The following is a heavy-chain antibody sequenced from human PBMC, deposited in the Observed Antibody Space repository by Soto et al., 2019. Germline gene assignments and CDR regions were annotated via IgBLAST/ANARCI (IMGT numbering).Heavy chain of an antibody. Sequence: SETRSLTCTVSGGSISSYYWSWIRQSPGKRLEWIGYIYFSGSTNYNPSLKSRVTISGDTSKNQFSLKLTSVTAADTAVYYCARVEYSGYPRIWGQGTLVTSPQ. CDR2: IYFSGST. CDR1: GGSISSYY. J-gene: IGHJ4*02. D-gene: IGHD5-12*01. CDR3: ARVEYSGYPRI. V-gene: IGHV4-59*01.